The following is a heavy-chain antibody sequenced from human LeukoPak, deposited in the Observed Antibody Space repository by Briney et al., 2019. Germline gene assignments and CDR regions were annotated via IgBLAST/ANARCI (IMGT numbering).Heavy chain of an antibody. D-gene: IGHD1-26*01. J-gene: IGHJ4*02. CDR2: ISYDGSNK. CDR3: ARDRKWELLYYFDY. Sequence: GGSLRLFCAASGFTFSSYAMHWVRQAPGKGPEWVAVISYDGSNKYYADSVKGRFTISRDNSKNTLYLQMNSLRAEDTAVYYCARDRKWELLYYFDYWGQGTLVTVSS. CDR1: GFTFSSYA. V-gene: IGHV3-30-3*01.